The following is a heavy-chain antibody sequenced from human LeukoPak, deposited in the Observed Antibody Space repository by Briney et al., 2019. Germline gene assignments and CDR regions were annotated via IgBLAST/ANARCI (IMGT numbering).Heavy chain of an antibody. CDR3: ARAWFGEFYNWFDP. J-gene: IGHJ5*02. D-gene: IGHD3-10*01. CDR2: ISGSGGST. Sequence: GGSLRLSCAASGFTFSSYAMSWVRQAPGKGLEWVSAISGSGGSTYYADSVKGRFTISRDNSKNTLYLQMNSLRAEDTAVYYCARAWFGEFYNWFDPWGQGTLVTVSS. CDR1: GFTFSSYA. V-gene: IGHV3-23*01.